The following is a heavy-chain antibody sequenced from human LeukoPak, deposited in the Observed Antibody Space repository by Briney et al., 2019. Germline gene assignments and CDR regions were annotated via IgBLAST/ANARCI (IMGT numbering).Heavy chain of an antibody. CDR1: EFTFSSYA. V-gene: IGHV3-23*01. Sequence: GGSLRLSCAASEFTFSSYAMSWVRQAPGKGLEWVSAISGSGGSTYYADSVKGRFTISRDSSKSTLYLQMNSLRAEDTAVYYCAKDYYGEYYFDYWGQGTLVTVSS. CDR3: AKDYYGEYYFDY. CDR2: ISGSGGST. D-gene: IGHD2/OR15-2a*01. J-gene: IGHJ4*02.